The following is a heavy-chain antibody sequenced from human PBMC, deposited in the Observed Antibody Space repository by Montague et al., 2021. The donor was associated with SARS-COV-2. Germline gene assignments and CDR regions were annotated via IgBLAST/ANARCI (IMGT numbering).Heavy chain of an antibody. CDR3: ARGTRVVGITPGFRY. J-gene: IGHJ4*02. CDR2: IYYTANT. CDR1: GGSIISTTSN. V-gene: IGHV4-39*01. Sequence: SETLSLTCTVSGGSIISTTSNWGWIRQPPGKGLEWIGSIYYTANTYYTPSLKTRVTISVDTSKNQFSLNLTSVTAADTAIYYCARGTRVVGITPGFRYWGQGTQVAVSS. D-gene: IGHD2-21*01.